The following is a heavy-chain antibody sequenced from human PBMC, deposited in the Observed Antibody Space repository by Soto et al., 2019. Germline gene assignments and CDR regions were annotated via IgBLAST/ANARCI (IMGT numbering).Heavy chain of an antibody. CDR2: IIPIFGTA. CDR1: GGTFSSYA. V-gene: IGHV1-69*12. D-gene: IGHD2-8*01. CDR3: ARDQRMVEAPFNWFDP. Sequence: QVQLVQSGAEVKKPGSSVKVSCKASGGTFSSYAISWVRQAPGQGLEWMGGIIPIFGTANYAQKFQGRVTITEDESTRTAYMELSSRRSEDTAVYYSARDQRMVEAPFNWFDPWGQGTLVTVSS. J-gene: IGHJ5*02.